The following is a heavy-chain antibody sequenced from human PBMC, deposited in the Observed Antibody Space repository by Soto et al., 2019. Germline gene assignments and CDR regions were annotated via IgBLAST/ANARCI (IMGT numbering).Heavy chain of an antibody. V-gene: IGHV3-7*03. D-gene: IGHD2-21*02. J-gene: IGHJ4*02. CDR1: GFTLCSHW. CDR3: AKVLNHHDYYFDY. CDR2: IKQDGSEK. Sequence: WPSCAAPGFTLCSHWVSWGPQAPGKGLEWLASIKQDGSEKHYVDSVKGRFTISRDNSKNTLYLQMNSLRAEDTAVYYCAKVLNHHDYYFDYWGQGTLVTVSS.